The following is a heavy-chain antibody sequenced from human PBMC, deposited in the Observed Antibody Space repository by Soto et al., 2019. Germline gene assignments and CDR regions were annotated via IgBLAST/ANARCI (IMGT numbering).Heavy chain of an antibody. CDR3: ARGRPAIATRWFDP. CDR1: GGSFSDSY. Sequence: SETLSLTCAVLGGSFSDSYWSWIRQSPGKGLEWIGEITSSGSTYYNPSLKSRVTISGDTSKNQFSLEVKSVTAADTAVYYCARGRPAIATRWFDPWGQGTLVTVSS. V-gene: IGHV4-34*01. D-gene: IGHD1-1*01. J-gene: IGHJ5*02. CDR2: ITSSGST.